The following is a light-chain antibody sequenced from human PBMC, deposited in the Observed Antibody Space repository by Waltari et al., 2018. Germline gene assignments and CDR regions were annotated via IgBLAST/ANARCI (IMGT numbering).Light chain of an antibody. CDR2: VNSDGSH. CDR1: SGHNSYA. J-gene: IGLJ2*01. Sequence: QLVLTQAPSASASLGASVKLTCTLSSGHNSYAIAWHQQQPEKGPRYLMKVNSDGSHYKADGIPDRFSGSSSGAERYLIISSLQSEDEADYYCQTRGSGTVIFGGGTKLTVL. V-gene: IGLV4-69*01. CDR3: QTRGSGTVI.